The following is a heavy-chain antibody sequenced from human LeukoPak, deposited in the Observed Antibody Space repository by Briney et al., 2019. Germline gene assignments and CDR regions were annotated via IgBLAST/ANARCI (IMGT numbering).Heavy chain of an antibody. CDR1: GFTSSSYV. Sequence: GGSLRLSCAASGFTSSSYVMSWVRQAPGKGLEWVSVVSGTGDSTYYADSVKGRFTISRDNSKNTLYLQMNSLRAEDTAVYYCAKLVGATTYWGQGTLVTVSS. CDR2: VSGTGDST. CDR3: AKLVGATTY. V-gene: IGHV3-23*01. D-gene: IGHD1-26*01. J-gene: IGHJ4*02.